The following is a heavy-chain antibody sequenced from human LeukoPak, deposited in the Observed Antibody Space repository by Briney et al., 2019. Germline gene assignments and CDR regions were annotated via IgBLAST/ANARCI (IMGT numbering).Heavy chain of an antibody. Sequence: GASVKVSCKASGDTFTSYYFHWVRQAPGQGLDWMGILNPSGGSTSYAQQFQGRVTMTRDTSTRTVYMDLRSLRSEDTAMYYCATSSRYGSGSYYYYFEQWGQGTLVTVSS. CDR3: ATSSRYGSGSYYYYFEQ. V-gene: IGHV1-46*01. CDR2: LNPSGGST. D-gene: IGHD3-10*01. J-gene: IGHJ4*02. CDR1: GDTFTSYY.